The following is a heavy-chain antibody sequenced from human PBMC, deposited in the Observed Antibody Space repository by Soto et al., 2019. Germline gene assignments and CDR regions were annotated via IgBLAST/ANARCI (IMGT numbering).Heavy chain of an antibody. CDR1: GYTFTNYG. Sequence: QVQLVESGAEVKKPGASVKVSCKASGYTFTNYGISWVRQAPGQGLEWMGWISGYNGNTKYAQKFQGRVTMTTDTPTNTAYMDLRSLRSDDMAVYYCARDREYYYDSSGNYYYHYGMDVWGQGTTVTVS. V-gene: IGHV1-18*03. D-gene: IGHD3-22*01. CDR2: ISGYNGNT. CDR3: ARDREYYYDSSGNYYYHYGMDV. J-gene: IGHJ6*02.